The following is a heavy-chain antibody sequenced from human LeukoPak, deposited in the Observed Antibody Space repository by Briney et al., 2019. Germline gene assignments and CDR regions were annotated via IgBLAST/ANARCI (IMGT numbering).Heavy chain of an antibody. CDR3: ARAGCLGYDILTGYYCELDY. J-gene: IGHJ4*02. CDR2: INPNSGGT. D-gene: IGHD3-9*01. Sequence: ASVKVSCKASGYTFTGYYMHWVRPAPGQGLEWMGWINPNSGGTNYAQKFQGKVTVTRDTSISTAYMELSRLTSDDTAVYYCARAGCLGYDILTGYYCELDYWGQGILVTVSS. CDR1: GYTFTGYY. V-gene: IGHV1-2*02.